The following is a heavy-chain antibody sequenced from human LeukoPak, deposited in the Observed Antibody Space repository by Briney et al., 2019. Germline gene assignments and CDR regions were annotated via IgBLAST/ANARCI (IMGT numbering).Heavy chain of an antibody. CDR3: ARDLGSSSAALYYYYYMDV. V-gene: IGHV3-21*01. CDR2: ISSSSSYI. J-gene: IGHJ6*03. Sequence: GGSLRLSCAASGFTFSSYSMNWVRQAPGKGLEWVSAISSSSSYIYYADPVKGRFNISRDNAKNSMYLQLSSLRAEDTAVYYCARDLGSSSAALYYYYYMDVWGKGTTVTVSS. CDR1: GFTFSSYS. D-gene: IGHD6-6*01.